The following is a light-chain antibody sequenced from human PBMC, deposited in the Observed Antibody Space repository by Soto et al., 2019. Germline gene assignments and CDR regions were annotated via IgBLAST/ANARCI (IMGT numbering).Light chain of an antibody. CDR2: GDN. V-gene: IGLV1-40*01. CDR3: QSYDSSLTTFV. Sequence: QSVLTQPPSVSGAPGQRVAISCTGSSSNIGAVYDVHWYQQLPGTAPKRLIYGDNNRPSGVPDRFSGSKSGTSASLAITGRQPEDEADYYCQSYDSSLTTFVFGTGTKLTVL. J-gene: IGLJ1*01. CDR1: SSNIGAVYD.